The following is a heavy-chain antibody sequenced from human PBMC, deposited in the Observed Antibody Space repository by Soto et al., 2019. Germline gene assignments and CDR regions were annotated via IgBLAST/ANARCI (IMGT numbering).Heavy chain of an antibody. J-gene: IGHJ4*02. CDR2: IYYSGGT. CDR3: AREDSSSWFYFDY. V-gene: IGHV4-61*01. D-gene: IGHD6-13*01. Sequence: SETLSLTCTVSGGSVSDPTYYWGWIRQPPGKGLEWIGYIYYSGGTNYNPSLKSRVTISVDTSKNQFSLKLSSVTAADTAVYYCAREDSSSWFYFDYWGQGTLVTVSS. CDR1: GGSVSDPTYY.